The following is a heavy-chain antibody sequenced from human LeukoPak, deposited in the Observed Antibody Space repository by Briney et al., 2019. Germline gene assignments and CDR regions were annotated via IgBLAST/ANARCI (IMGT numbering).Heavy chain of an antibody. V-gene: IGHV4-59*01. J-gene: IGHJ4*02. CDR2: FYYTGST. D-gene: IGHD5-18*01. CDR1: GGSITSYY. Sequence: PSETLSLTCTVSGGSITSYYWSWIRQPPGKGLEWIGNFYYTGSTKYNPSLRSPVTISVDASKNQFSLKLSSVTAADTAVYYCARGGYSHGDWGQGTLVTVSS. CDR3: ARGGYSHGD.